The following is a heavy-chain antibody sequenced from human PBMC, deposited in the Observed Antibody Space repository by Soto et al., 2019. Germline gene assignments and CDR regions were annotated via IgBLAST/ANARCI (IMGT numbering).Heavy chain of an antibody. V-gene: IGHV4-34*01. CDR3: ARVSGYFYYYYMDI. CDR2: INHSGET. CDR1: GGSFSCYY. Sequence: SETLSLTCAVYGGSFSCYYWSWIRQPPGEGLEWIGEINHSGETNYNPSLKSRVTISKDTSKTQFSLTLSSVTAADTAVYYCARVSGYFYYYYMDIWGKGTTVTVSS. J-gene: IGHJ6*03.